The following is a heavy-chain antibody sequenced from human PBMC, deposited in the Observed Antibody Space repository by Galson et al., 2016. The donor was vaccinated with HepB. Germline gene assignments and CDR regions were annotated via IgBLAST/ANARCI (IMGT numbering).Heavy chain of an antibody. V-gene: IGHV3-23*01. CDR3: AKGEFRVVGATHH. D-gene: IGHD2-15*01. J-gene: IGHJ4*02. CDR2: IDGSGGST. CDR1: GFTYSTYA. Sequence: SLRLSCAASGFTYSTYAMSWVRQAPGKGLEWVSVIDGSGGSTYYADSVKGRFTISRDNSKNTLYLQMNSLRAEDTAIYYCAKGEFRVVGATHHWGQGTLGTVSS.